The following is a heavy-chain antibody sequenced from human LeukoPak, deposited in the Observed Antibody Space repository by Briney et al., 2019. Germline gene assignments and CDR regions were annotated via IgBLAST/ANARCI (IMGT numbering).Heavy chain of an antibody. Sequence: PGGSLRLSCAASGFTFSSYSMNWVRQAPGKGLEWVSVIYSGGSTYYGDSVKGRFTISRHNSKNTLYLQMNSLRAEDTAVYYCASGQGSFYTYYFDYWGQGTLVTVSS. CDR1: GFTFSSYS. J-gene: IGHJ4*02. V-gene: IGHV3-53*04. CDR2: IYSGGST. D-gene: IGHD3-16*01. CDR3: ASGQGSFYTYYFDY.